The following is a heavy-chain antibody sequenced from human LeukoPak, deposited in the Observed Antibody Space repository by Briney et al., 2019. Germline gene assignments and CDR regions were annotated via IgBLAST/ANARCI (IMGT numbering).Heavy chain of an antibody. CDR2: ISGGSSFT. CDR3: ASLIMTTVTTARAFDI. V-gene: IGHV3-21*01. Sequence: SGGSLRLSCAASGFSFSSFSMNWVRQAPGKGLEWVSYISGGSSFTYYVDSVKGRFTISRDNAKNSLYLQMNSLRAEDTAVYYCASLIMTTVTTARAFDIWGQGTMVTVSS. D-gene: IGHD4-11*01. J-gene: IGHJ3*02. CDR1: GFSFSSFS.